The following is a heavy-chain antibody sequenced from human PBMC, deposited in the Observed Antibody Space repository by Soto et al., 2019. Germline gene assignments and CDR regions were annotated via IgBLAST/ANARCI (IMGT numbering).Heavy chain of an antibody. CDR1: GFSLSTSGMC. V-gene: IGHV2-70*01. Sequence: SGPTLVNPTQTLALTCTFSGFSLSTSGMCVSWIRQPPGKALEWLALIDWDDDKYYSTSLKTRLTISKDTSNNQVVLTMTNMDPVDTATYYCARIGHDFDWSPMDVWYQGTTDTLSS. CDR3: ARIGHDFDWSPMDV. CDR2: IDWDDDK. D-gene: IGHD3-9*01. J-gene: IGHJ6*02.